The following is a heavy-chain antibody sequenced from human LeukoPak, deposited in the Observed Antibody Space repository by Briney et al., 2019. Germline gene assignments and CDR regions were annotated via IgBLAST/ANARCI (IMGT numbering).Heavy chain of an antibody. V-gene: IGHV3-53*01. CDR3: ARVSYDFWSGVPDAFDI. J-gene: IGHJ3*02. D-gene: IGHD3-3*01. CDR2: IYSGGST. Sequence: GGSLRLSCAASGFTVSSIYMSWVRQAPGRGLEWVSVIYSGGSTYYTDSVKGRFTISRDNSKNTLYLEMNGLRAEDTAVYYCARVSYDFWSGVPDAFDIWGQGTMVTVSP. CDR1: GFTVSSIY.